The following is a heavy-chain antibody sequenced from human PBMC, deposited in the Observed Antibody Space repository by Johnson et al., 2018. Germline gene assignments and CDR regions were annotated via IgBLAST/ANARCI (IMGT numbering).Heavy chain of an antibody. D-gene: IGHD1-1*01. CDR2: ISYDGTYK. V-gene: IGHV3-30*18. J-gene: IGHJ3*02. CDR1: GFNFRSYG. CDR3: AKDRIQLVIRWAFDI. Sequence: QVQLVQSGGGAVQPGRSLRLSCEVSGFNFRSYGMNWVRQAPGKGLEWLAVISYDGTYKSYADSVKGRFTISRDNSKNTVYLQMSSLRPEDTAVYYCAKDRIQLVIRWAFDIWGQGTIVTVSS.